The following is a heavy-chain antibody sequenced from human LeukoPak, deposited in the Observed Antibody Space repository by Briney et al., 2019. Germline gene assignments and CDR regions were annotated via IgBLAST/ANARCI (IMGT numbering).Heavy chain of an antibody. Sequence: ASVKVSCTASGYSFTGHDMHWVRQAPGQGLEWMGWINPKSGGTNYAQKFQGRVTMTRDTSISTAYMDMSSLRSDDTAVYYCARNLWFGESSDAFDMWGQGTMVTVSS. CDR3: ARNLWFGESSDAFDM. V-gene: IGHV1-2*02. D-gene: IGHD3-10*01. CDR2: INPKSGGT. J-gene: IGHJ3*02. CDR1: GYSFTGHD.